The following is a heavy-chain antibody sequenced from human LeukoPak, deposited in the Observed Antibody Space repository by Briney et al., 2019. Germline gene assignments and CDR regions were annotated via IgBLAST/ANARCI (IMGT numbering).Heavy chain of an antibody. CDR3: ARCSKTAAGTWEYYFDY. CDR2: IYPGDSDT. J-gene: IGHJ4*02. Sequence: GESLKIYCKGSGYSFTSYWIGWVRQMPGKGLEWMGIIYPGDSDTRYSPSFQGQVTISADKSISTAYLQWSSPKASDTAMYYCARCSKTAAGTWEYYFDYWGQGTLVTVSS. CDR1: GYSFTSYW. V-gene: IGHV5-51*01. D-gene: IGHD6-13*01.